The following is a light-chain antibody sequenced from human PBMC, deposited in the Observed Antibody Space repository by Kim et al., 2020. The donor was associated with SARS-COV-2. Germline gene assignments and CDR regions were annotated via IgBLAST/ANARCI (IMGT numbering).Light chain of an antibody. CDR2: VDNDGSH. V-gene: IGLV4-69*01. CDR3: QTWGTGIRV. J-gene: IGLJ3*02. CDR1: SGHSSYA. Sequence: QLVLTQSPSASASLGASVKLTCTLSSGHSSYAIAWHQQQPEKGPRYLMKVDNDGSHFKGDGIPDRFSGSSSGAERYLTISSLQSEDEADYYCQTWGTGIRVLGGGTQLTVL.